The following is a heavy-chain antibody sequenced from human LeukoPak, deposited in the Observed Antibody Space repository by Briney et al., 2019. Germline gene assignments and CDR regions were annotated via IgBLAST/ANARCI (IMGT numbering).Heavy chain of an antibody. Sequence: PGGSLRLSCAASGFTFSSYSMNWVRQPPGKGLEWIGEINHSGSTNYNPSLKSRVTISVDTSKNQFSLKLSSVTAADTAVYYCARGRPRGYNWFDPWGQGTLVTVSS. CDR1: GFTFSSYS. J-gene: IGHJ5*02. CDR2: INHSGST. CDR3: ARGRPRGYNWFDP. V-gene: IGHV4-34*01.